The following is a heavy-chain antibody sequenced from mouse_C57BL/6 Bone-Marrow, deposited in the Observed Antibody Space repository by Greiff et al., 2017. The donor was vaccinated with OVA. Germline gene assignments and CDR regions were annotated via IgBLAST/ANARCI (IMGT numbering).Heavy chain of an antibody. Sequence: QVQLQQSGAELARPGASVKMSCKASGYTFTSYTMHWVKQRPGQGLEWIGYINPSSGYTKYNQKFKDKATLTADKSSSTAYMQLSCLTSEDSAVYYCARWLLRRTYWYFDVWGTGTTVTVSS. CDR3: ARWLLRRTYWYFDV. CDR1: GYTFTSYT. D-gene: IGHD2-3*01. V-gene: IGHV1-4*01. CDR2: INPSSGYT. J-gene: IGHJ1*03.